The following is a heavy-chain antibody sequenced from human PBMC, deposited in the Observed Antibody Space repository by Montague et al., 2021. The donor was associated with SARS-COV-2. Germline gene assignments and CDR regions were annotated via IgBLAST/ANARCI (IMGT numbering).Heavy chain of an antibody. CDR3: ARHGSVNEFDP. V-gene: IGHV4-39*01. D-gene: IGHD1-1*01. CDR2: IYYTGRT. Sequence: SETLSLTCTVSGGSISSSDYYWGWIRQPPGKELEWIGSIYYTGRTYYKPSLKSRVTMSVDTSENQFSLKLTSVTVADTALYYCARHGSVNEFDPWGQGTLVSVSS. CDR1: GGSISSSDYY. J-gene: IGHJ5*02.